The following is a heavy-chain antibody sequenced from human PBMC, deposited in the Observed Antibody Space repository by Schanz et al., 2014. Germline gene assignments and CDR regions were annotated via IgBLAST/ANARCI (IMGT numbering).Heavy chain of an antibody. CDR3: ARVYRWQHILGHFDS. D-gene: IGHD6-13*01. J-gene: IGHJ4*02. V-gene: IGHV1-2*02. Sequence: QVQLVQSGPEVKKPGASVRVSCQASGYTFVGYYIHWLRQAPGQGLELMGWINPDSGDTNYVQNFQGRVTMTRDTSITTAYMDLSRLTSDDTAVYYCARVYRWQHILGHFDSWGQGSLVTVSS. CDR2: INPDSGDT. CDR1: GYTFVGYY.